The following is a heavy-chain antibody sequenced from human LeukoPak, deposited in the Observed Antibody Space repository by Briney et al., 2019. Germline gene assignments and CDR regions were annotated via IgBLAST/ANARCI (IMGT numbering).Heavy chain of an antibody. J-gene: IGHJ4*02. CDR1: GASISSYF. CDR3: ARRAYGDYYFDY. V-gene: IGHV4-59*01. Sequence: PSETLSLTCTVSGASISSYFWGWIRQAPGKGLEWIGYIFYTGSTNYNPSLKSRVTISLDTSKNQFSLRLSSVTAADTAVYFCARRAYGDYYFDYWGQGTLVTVSS. D-gene: IGHD4-17*01. CDR2: IFYTGST.